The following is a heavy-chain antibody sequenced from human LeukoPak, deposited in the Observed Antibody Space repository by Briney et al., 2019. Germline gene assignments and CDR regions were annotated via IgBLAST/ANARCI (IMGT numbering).Heavy chain of an antibody. J-gene: IGHJ6*03. V-gene: IGHV4-39*01. D-gene: IGHD3-22*01. Sequence: PSETLSLTCTVSGGSISSSSYYWGWIRQPPGKGLEWIGSIYYSGSTYYNPSLKSRVTISVDTSKNQFSLKLSSVTAADTAVYYCASGNYYDSSGYYQYYYYYYYMDVWGKGTTVTVSS. CDR3: ASGNYYDSSGYYQYYYYYYYMDV. CDR1: GGSISSSSYY. CDR2: IYYSGST.